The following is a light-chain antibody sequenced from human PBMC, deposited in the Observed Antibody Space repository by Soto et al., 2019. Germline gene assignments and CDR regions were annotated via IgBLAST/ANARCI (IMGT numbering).Light chain of an antibody. CDR3: QQLNSYPQIT. V-gene: IGKV3-20*01. J-gene: IGKJ5*01. CDR2: GAS. Sequence: EIVWTQSPGTLSLSPGESATLSCRASQSVSSSYLAWYQQKPGQAPRLLIYGASSRATGIPDRFSGSGSGTDFTLTISRLEPEDFAVYYCQQLNSYPQITFGQGTRLEIK. CDR1: QSVSSSY.